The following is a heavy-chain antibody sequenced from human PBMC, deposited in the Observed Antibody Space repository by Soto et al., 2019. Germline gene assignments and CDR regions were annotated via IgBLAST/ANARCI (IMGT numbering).Heavy chain of an antibody. V-gene: IGHV3-7*03. D-gene: IGHD3-3*01. J-gene: IGHJ4*02. CDR2: IKQDGSEK. CDR3: ARAFGVVTFSDS. CDR1: GFTFSGFW. Sequence: EVQLVESGGGLVQPGGSLRLSCAASGFTFSGFWMGWVRQLPGKGLEWVANIKQDGSEKHYVDSVKGRFTVSRDNVKNSLYLQMNSLRVEDTAVYYCARAFGVVTFSDSWGQGTLVTVSS.